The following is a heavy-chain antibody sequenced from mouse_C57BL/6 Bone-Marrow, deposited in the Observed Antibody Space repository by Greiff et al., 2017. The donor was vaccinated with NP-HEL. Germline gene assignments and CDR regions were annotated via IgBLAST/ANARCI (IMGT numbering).Heavy chain of an antibody. J-gene: IGHJ3*01. V-gene: IGHV1-52*01. CDR1: GYTFTSYW. Sequence: QVQLQQPGAELVRPGSSVKLSCKASGYTFTSYWMHWVKQRPIQGLEWIGNIDPSDSETHYNQKFKDKATLTVDKSSSTAYMQLSSLTSEDSAVYYCARERVYGYDVTWFAYWGQGTLVTVSA. CDR3: ARERVYGYDVTWFAY. D-gene: IGHD2-2*01. CDR2: IDPSDSET.